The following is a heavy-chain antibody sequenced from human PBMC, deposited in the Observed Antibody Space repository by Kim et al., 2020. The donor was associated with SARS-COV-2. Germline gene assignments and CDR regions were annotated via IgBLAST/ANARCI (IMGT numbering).Heavy chain of an antibody. Sequence: SETLSLTCTVSGGSISSSSYYWGWIRQPPGKGLEWIGSIYYSGSTYYNPSLKSRVTISVDTSKNQFSLKLSSVTAADTAVYYCARRNQIAVAGTDWFDPWGQGTLVTVSS. CDR3: ARRNQIAVAGTDWFDP. D-gene: IGHD6-19*01. CDR2: IYYSGST. J-gene: IGHJ5*02. V-gene: IGHV4-39*01. CDR1: GGSISSSSYY.